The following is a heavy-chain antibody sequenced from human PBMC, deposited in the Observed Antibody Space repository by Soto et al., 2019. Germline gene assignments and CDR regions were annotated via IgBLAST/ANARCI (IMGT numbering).Heavy chain of an antibody. CDR1: GFTFSSYG. CDR3: AKGRGLPSAYFDL. J-gene: IGHJ2*01. CDR2: ISYDGSNK. V-gene: IGHV3-30*18. Sequence: QVQLVESGGGVVQPGRSLRLSCAASGFTFSSYGMHWVRQAPGKGLGWVAVISYDGSNKYYADSVKGRFTISRDNSKNPLYLQMTSPGAEDTAVCYCAKGRGLPSAYFDLWGRGTLVTVSS. D-gene: IGHD3-10*01.